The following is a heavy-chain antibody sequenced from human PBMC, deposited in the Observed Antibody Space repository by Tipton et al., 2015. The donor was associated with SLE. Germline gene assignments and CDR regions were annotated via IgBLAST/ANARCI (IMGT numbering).Heavy chain of an antibody. J-gene: IGHJ4*02. D-gene: IGHD6-19*01. V-gene: IGHV4-61*09. Sequence: TLSLTCTVSGVSLSSGSLYWTWIRQPPGKGLEWIGYIHTSGSFNYNPSLESRVTISVDTSKNQFSLNLSSVSAADTAVYYCARIRVAGGYYFDYWGQGTLVTVSS. CDR2: IHTSGSF. CDR1: GVSLSSGSLY. CDR3: ARIRVAGGYYFDY.